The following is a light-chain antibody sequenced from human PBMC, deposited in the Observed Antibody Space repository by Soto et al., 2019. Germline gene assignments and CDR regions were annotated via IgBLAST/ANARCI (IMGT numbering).Light chain of an antibody. CDR2: GAS. CDR3: QQYNNWPPLT. Sequence: EIVLTQSPGTLSLSPGERATLSCGASQSVTSSLLAWYQQKPGQAPRLLLYGASSRATGIPDRFSGSGSGTEFTLTISSLQSEDFAVYYCQQYNNWPPLTFGQGTKVDI. V-gene: IGKV3-20*01. J-gene: IGKJ1*01. CDR1: QSVTSSL.